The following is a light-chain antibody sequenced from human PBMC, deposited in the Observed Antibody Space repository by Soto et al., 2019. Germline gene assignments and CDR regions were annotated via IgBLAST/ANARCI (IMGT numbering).Light chain of an antibody. CDR3: QKYNSVPFT. J-gene: IGKJ3*01. V-gene: IGKV1-39*01. CDR1: QTISTY. CDR2: GAS. Sequence: DIQMTQSPSSLSASVGDRVTITCRASQTISTYLNWYQHKPGTAPKLLIYGASSLQSGVPSRFSGIGSGTDFTLTINSLQPEDVATYYCQKYNSVPFTFGPGTKVHIK.